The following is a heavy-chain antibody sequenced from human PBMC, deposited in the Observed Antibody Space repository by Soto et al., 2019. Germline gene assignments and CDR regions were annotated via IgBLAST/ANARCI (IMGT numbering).Heavy chain of an antibody. CDR2: IYYSGST. D-gene: IGHD1-26*01. J-gene: IGHJ4*02. CDR1: GGSISSYY. CDR3: ARGGGPYSGSYSPRFDY. V-gene: IGHV4-59*01. Sequence: PSETLSLTCTVSGGSISSYYWSWIRQPPGKGLEWIGYIYYSGSTNYNPSLKSRVTISVDTSKNQFSLKLSSVTAADTAVYYCARGGGPYSGSYSPRFDYWGQGTLVTVSS.